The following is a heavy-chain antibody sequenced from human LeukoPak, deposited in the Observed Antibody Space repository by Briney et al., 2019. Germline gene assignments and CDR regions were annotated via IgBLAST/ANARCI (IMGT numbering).Heavy chain of an antibody. CDR3: AKETMGDDFWSGYYPTRGAFDI. J-gene: IGHJ3*02. D-gene: IGHD3-3*01. V-gene: IGHV3-23*01. Sequence: GGSLRLSCAASGFTFSSYAMSWVRQAPGKGLEWVSAISGSGGSTYYADSVKGRFTISRDNSKNTLYLQMNSLRAEDTAVYYCAKETMGDDFWSGYYPTRGAFDIWGQGTMVTVSS. CDR1: GFTFSSYA. CDR2: ISGSGGST.